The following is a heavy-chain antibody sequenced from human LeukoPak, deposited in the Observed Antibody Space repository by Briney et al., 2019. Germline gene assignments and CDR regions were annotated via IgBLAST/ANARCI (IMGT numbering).Heavy chain of an antibody. CDR1: GDSISSGSYY. CDR3: ARAVGTDGYNLWVY. D-gene: IGHD5-24*01. V-gene: IGHV4-61*02. J-gene: IGHJ4*02. CDR2: IYTSEST. Sequence: TLSLTCTVSGDSISSGSYYWSWIRQPAGKGLEWIGRIYTSESTNYNPSLKSRVTISADTSKNQSSLKLSSVTAADTAVYYCARAVGTDGYNLWVYWGQGTLVTVSS.